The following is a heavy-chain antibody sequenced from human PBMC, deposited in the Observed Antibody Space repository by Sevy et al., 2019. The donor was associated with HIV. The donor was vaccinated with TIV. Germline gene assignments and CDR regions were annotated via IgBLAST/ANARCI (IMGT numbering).Heavy chain of an antibody. CDR2: IYSDGTT. Sequence: GGSLRLSCAASGFTVSRNFMSWIRQAPGKGLEWVSIIYSDGTTFYADSVKGRFTISRDNSRNTPYLQMNTLRAEDTVVYYCVGADRPNQGDFWGQGTLVTVSS. CDR3: VGADRPNQGDF. CDR1: GFTVSRNF. V-gene: IGHV3-53*01. J-gene: IGHJ4*02. D-gene: IGHD6-6*01.